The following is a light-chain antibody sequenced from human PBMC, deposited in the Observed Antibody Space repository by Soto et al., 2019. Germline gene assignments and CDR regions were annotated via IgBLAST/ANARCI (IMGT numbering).Light chain of an antibody. J-gene: IGLJ2*01. CDR1: SWHSNYA. CDR2: LNSDGSH. Sequence: QPVLTQSLSSSASLGASVKLTCTLSSWHSNYAIAWHQQQSEKGPRYLMKLNSDGSHSKGDGIPDRFSGSSSGAERYLTISSLQSEDEADYYCQTWGSGIVVFGGGTQLTVL. V-gene: IGLV4-69*01. CDR3: QTWGSGIVV.